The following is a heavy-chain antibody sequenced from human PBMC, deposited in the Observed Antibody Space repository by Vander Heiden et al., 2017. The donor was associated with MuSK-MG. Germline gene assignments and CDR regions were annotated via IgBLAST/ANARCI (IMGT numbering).Heavy chain of an antibody. CDR1: GYSFTSYW. J-gene: IGHJ6*02. CDR2: IDPSDSYT. CDR3: ARPTRYYDSSGYYPLGMDV. V-gene: IGHV5-10-1*03. D-gene: IGHD3-22*01. Sequence: EVQLVQSGAEVKKPGESLRISCKGSGYSFTSYWIRWVRQMPGKGLEWMGRIDPSDSYTNYSPSFQGHVTISADKSISTAYLKWSSLKASETAMYYCARPTRYYDSSGYYPLGMDVWGQGTTVTVSS.